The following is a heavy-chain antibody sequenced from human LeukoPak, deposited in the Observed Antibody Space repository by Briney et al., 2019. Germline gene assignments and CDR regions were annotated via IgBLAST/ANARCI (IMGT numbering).Heavy chain of an antibody. CDR3: ARGQGQLVAYYFDY. J-gene: IGHJ4*02. D-gene: IGHD6-6*01. V-gene: IGHV4-59*12. CDR2: IYYSGST. CDR1: GGSISRYY. Sequence: PSETLSLTCTVSGGSISRYYWSWIRQPPGKGLEWIGYIYYSGSTNYNPSLKSRVTISVDTSKNQFSLKLSSVTAADTAVYYCARGQGQLVAYYFDYWGQGTLVTVSS.